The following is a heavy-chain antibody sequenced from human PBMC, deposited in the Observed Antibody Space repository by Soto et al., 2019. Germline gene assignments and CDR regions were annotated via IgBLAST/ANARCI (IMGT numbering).Heavy chain of an antibody. CDR1: GGSISSSSYY. J-gene: IGHJ4*02. Sequence: QLQLQESGPGLVKPSEPLSLTCTVSGGSISSSSYYWGWIRQPPGKGLEWIGSIYYSGSTYYNPSLKSRVTISVGTSNNQVSLKLSSRTASDTAVYYCAGFVGDTDYWGQRTLVTVSS. CDR2: IYYSGST. CDR3: AGFVGDTDY. D-gene: IGHD3-16*01. V-gene: IGHV4-39*01.